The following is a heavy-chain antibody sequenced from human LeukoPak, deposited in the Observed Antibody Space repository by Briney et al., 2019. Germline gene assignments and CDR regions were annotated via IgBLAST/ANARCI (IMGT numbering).Heavy chain of an antibody. CDR2: ISGSGGTT. V-gene: IGHV3-23*01. CDR1: GFTFSSYA. J-gene: IGHJ4*02. CDR3: AKGLINDWSALEY. D-gene: IGHD3-9*01. Sequence: PGGSLRLSCAASGFTFSSYATTWVRQAPGKGLDWVSAISGSGGTTYSADSVRGRFTISRDNSKNTLYLQMNSLRAEDTAVYFCAKGLINDWSALEYWGQGTLVTVSS.